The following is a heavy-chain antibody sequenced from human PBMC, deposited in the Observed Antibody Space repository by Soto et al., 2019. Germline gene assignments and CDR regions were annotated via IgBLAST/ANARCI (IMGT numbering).Heavy chain of an antibody. V-gene: IGHV3-66*01. CDR1: GFTVSNNY. Sequence: PAGSLRLSCEASGFTVSNNYMSLVRHAPGKGLEWVSVIYSGGSTYYEDSVKGRFTVSRDNSKSTLYLQMNSLRAEVTVVYYCARTTNSLYHYYMDDWGKGTTLTVSS. CDR2: IYSGGST. CDR3: ARTTNSLYHYYMDD. J-gene: IGHJ6*03. D-gene: IGHD1-26*01.